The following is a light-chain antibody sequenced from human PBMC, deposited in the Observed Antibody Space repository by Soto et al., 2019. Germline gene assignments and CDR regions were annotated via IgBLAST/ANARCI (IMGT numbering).Light chain of an antibody. CDR2: GAS. Sequence: EIVLTQSPGTLSLSPGEIATLSCRASQSVSSYLAWYQQKPGQAPRLLIYGASSRATGIPDRFSGSGSGTDFTLTIRRLEPEDFAVYYCQQYGSSPRITFGQGTRLEIK. V-gene: IGKV3-20*01. CDR3: QQYGSSPRIT. J-gene: IGKJ5*01. CDR1: QSVSSY.